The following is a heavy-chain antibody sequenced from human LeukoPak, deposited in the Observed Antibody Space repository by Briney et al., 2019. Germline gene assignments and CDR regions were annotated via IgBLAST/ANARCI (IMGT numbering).Heavy chain of an antibody. Sequence: SVKVSCKASGGTFRSYSITWVRQAPGKGLEWMGGIIPMINTPKYAQKFQGRVSITADESTSTGYMEVSNLRSEDTAVYYCAIFQGTYGDNENDYWGQGTLVTVSS. CDR1: GGTFRSYS. J-gene: IGHJ4*02. D-gene: IGHD4-23*01. V-gene: IGHV1-69*13. CDR2: IIPMINTP. CDR3: AIFQGTYGDNENDY.